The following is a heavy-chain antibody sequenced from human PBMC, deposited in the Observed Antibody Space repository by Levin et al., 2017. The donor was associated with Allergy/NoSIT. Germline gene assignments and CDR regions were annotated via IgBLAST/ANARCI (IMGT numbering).Heavy chain of an antibody. CDR1: GYTFTGYY. V-gene: IGHV1-2*02. Sequence: GESLKISCKASGYTFTGYYVHWVRQAPGQGLEWMGWIDPFSGDTNYAQKFQGKVTMTRDTINPAYLELSSLRSDDTAVYYCERFPPTYQVLGNTPKEFYYGGDVWGQGTTVIVSS. CDR3: ERFPPTYQVLGNTPKEFYYGGDV. D-gene: IGHD1/OR15-1a*01. CDR2: IDPFSGDT. J-gene: IGHJ6*02.